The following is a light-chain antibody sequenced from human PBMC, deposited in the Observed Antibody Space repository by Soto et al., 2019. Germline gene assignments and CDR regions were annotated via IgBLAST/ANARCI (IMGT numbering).Light chain of an antibody. CDR3: QQYNNWPTWT. CDR1: QSVSSN. Sequence: EIVMTQSPATLSASPGERATLSCRASQSVSSNFAWYQQKPAQAPRLLIYGASTRATGSPARFSGSGSGTEFTLTISSLQSEDFAVYYCQQYNNWPTWTFGQGTKVEIK. V-gene: IGKV3-15*01. J-gene: IGKJ1*01. CDR2: GAS.